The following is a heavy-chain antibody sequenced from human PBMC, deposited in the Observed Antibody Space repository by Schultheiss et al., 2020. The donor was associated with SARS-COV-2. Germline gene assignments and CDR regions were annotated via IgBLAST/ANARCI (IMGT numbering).Heavy chain of an antibody. CDR1: GYSISSGYY. D-gene: IGHD5-12*01. Sequence: SETLSLTCAVSGYSISSGYYWSWIRQPPGKGLEWIGEVSESGSTSYNPSLKSRVTISVDTSKNQFSLKLSSVTAADTAVYYCASGYEALDYWGQGTLVTVSS. V-gene: IGHV4-38-2*01. CDR2: VSESGST. J-gene: IGHJ4*02. CDR3: ASGYEALDY.